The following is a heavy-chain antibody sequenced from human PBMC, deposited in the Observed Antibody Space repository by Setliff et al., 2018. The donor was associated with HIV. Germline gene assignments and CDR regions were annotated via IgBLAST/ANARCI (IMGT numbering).Heavy chain of an antibody. V-gene: IGHV4-34*01. CDR3: ASDSCSSWYSIPRNYYYSMDV. Sequence: PSETLSLTCAVYGGSFSGYCWSWIRQPPGKGLEWIGEIQHSGRINYNPSLRSRVTTSVDTPKNQFSLRLRSVTAADTAVYYCASDSCSSWYSIPRNYYYSMDVWGEGTTVTVSS. J-gene: IGHJ6*03. CDR1: GGSFSGYC. D-gene: IGHD6-13*01. CDR2: IQHSGRI.